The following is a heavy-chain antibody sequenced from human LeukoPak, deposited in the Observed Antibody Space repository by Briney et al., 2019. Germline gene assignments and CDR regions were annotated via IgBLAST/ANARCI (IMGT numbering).Heavy chain of an antibody. CDR3: AREGDFWSGYYIWYFDL. CDR1: GYTFTSYA. D-gene: IGHD3-3*01. CDR2: INTNTGNP. J-gene: IGHJ2*01. V-gene: IGHV7-4-1*02. Sequence: GASVEVSCKASGYTFTSYAMNWVRQAPGQGLEWMGWINTNTGNPTYAQGFTGRFVFSLDTSVSTAYLQISSLKAEDTAVYYCAREGDFWSGYYIWYFDLWGRGTLVTVSS.